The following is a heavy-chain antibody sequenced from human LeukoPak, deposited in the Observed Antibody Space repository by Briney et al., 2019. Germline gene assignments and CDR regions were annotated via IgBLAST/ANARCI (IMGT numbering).Heavy chain of an antibody. Sequence: GGSPKISFKGSGYRFTSYWIGRVRPMPGKGLEWMGIIYPGDSDTRYSPSFQGQVTISADKSISTAYLQWSSLKASDTAMYYCARRADCRGGSCYEFDYWGQGTLVTVSS. CDR2: IYPGDSDT. V-gene: IGHV5-51*01. D-gene: IGHD2-15*01. CDR3: ARRADCRGGSCYEFDY. J-gene: IGHJ4*02. CDR1: GYRFTSYW.